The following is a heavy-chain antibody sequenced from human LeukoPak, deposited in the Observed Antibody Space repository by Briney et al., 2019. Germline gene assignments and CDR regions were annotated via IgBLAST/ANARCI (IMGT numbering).Heavy chain of an antibody. CDR3: NTDSLVRNY. Sequence: PGGSLRLSCAASGFTFSSYSMNWVRQAPGKGLEWVSYISSSSTIYYADSVKGRFTISRDNAKNSLYLQMNSLRAEDTAVYYCNTDSLVRNYWGQGTLVTVSS. J-gene: IGHJ4*02. D-gene: IGHD2-8*02. V-gene: IGHV3-48*01. CDR2: ISSSSTI. CDR1: GFTFSSYS.